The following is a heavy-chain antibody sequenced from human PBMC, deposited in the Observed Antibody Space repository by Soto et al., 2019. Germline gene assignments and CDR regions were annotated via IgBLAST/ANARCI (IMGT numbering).Heavy chain of an antibody. J-gene: IGHJ4*02. CDR3: ARTRDRSGHIDY. CDR1: GGTFSSYT. D-gene: IGHD3-22*01. CDR2: IIPILGIA. V-gene: IGHV1-69*02. Sequence: QVQLVQSGAEVKKPGSSVKVSCKASGGTFSSYTISWVRQAPGQGLEWMGRIIPILGIANYAQKFQGRVMIXAXTSTSTADMELSSLRSEDTAVYYCARTRDRSGHIDYGGQGTLVTVSS.